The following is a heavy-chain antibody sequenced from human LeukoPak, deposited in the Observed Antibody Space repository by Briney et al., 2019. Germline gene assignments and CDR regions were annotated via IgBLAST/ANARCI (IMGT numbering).Heavy chain of an antibody. V-gene: IGHV3-73*01. J-gene: IGHJ4*02. CDR3: TNHVSCGGDCYSN. D-gene: IGHD2-21*02. CDR2: IATKTTNYAT. CDR1: GFTFSGSG. Sequence: GGSLRLSCAASGFTFSGSGVHWVRQASGKRLEWVGGIATKTTNYATLYAASVQGRFTIFRDDSQNTAYLQMTRLKTEETALYYCTNHVSCGGDCYSNWGQGTLVTVSS.